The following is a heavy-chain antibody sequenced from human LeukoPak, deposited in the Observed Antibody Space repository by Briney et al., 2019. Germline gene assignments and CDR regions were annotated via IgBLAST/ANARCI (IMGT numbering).Heavy chain of an antibody. D-gene: IGHD3-22*01. V-gene: IGHV4-39*07. CDR2: IYYSGST. J-gene: IGHJ3*02. CDR1: GGSISSSSYY. CDR3: ARVPPYYDSSKDAFDI. Sequence: SETLSLTCTVSGGSISSSSYYWGWIRQPPGKGLEWIGSIYYSGSTYYNPSLKSRVTISVDTSKNQFSLKLSSVTAADTAVYYCARVPPYYDSSKDAFDIWGQGTMVTVSS.